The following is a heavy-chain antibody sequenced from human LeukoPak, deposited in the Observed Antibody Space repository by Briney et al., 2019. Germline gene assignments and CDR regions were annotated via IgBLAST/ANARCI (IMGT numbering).Heavy chain of an antibody. CDR3: ARDGDIVVVPAAIDHYYYGMDV. D-gene: IGHD2-2*01. CDR2: SIAYSGNT. Sequence: ASVKVYCKASGYTFSSCGISCVRQAPGQRLELMGWSIAYSGNTNYAQKLHGRVTMTTDTSTSTAYMELRSLRSDDTAVYYCARDGDIVVVPAAIDHYYYGMDVWGQGTTVTVSS. J-gene: IGHJ6*02. CDR1: GYTFSSCG. V-gene: IGHV1-18*01.